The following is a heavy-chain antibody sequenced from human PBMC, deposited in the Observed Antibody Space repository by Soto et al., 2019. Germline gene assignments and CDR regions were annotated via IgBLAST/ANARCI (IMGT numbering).Heavy chain of an antibody. D-gene: IGHD1-26*01. V-gene: IGHV1-18*01. CDR3: ARDRGSYAVDY. J-gene: IGHJ4*02. CDR2: ISAYNGNT. CDR1: DYTLTSYG. Sequence: QVQLVQSGAEVKKPGPSVKVSYKASDYTLTSYGISWVRQAPGQWLEWMGWISAYNGNTNYAQKLQGRVTMTTDTSTSTAYMALRGLRSDDPVVCYCARDRGSYAVDYWGQGTLGIVSA.